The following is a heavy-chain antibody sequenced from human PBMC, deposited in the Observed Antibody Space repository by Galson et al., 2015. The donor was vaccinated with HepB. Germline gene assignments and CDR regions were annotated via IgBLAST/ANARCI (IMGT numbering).Heavy chain of an antibody. Sequence: SVKVSCKASGYTFTGYYMHWVRQAPGQGLEWMGWINPNSGGTNYAQKFQGRVTMTRDTSISTAYMELSRLRSDDTAVYYCARPAGNDFWSGRSNWFDPWGQGTLVTVSS. D-gene: IGHD3-3*01. CDR3: ARPAGNDFWSGRSNWFDP. CDR1: GYTFTGYY. V-gene: IGHV1-2*02. CDR2: INPNSGGT. J-gene: IGHJ5*02.